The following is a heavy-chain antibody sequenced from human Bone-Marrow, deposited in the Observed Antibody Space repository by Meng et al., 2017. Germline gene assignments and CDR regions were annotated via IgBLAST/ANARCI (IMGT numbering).Heavy chain of an antibody. D-gene: IGHD1-26*01. CDR1: GGTFSSYA. V-gene: IGHV1-69*13. CDR2: IIPIFGTA. Sequence: SVKVSCKASGGTFSSYAISWVRQAPGQGLEWMGGIIPIFGTANYAQKFQGRVTITADESTSTAYMELSSLRSEDTAVYYCARGIVGGSYAYFDYWGQGTLVTVSS. CDR3: ARGIVGGSYAYFDY. J-gene: IGHJ4*02.